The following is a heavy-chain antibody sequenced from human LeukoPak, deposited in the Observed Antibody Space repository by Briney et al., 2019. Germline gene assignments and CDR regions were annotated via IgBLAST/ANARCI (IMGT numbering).Heavy chain of an antibody. CDR3: ARSNSGSYRELDY. CDR1: GGSINSGSYF. Sequence: SETLSLTCTVSGGSINSGSYFWSWIRQPAWKGLEWIGRIYTSGITNYNSSLVSRATISIDTSKNQFSLKLSSVTAADTAVYYCARSNSGSYRELDYWGQGALVTVSS. J-gene: IGHJ4*02. V-gene: IGHV4-61*02. CDR2: IYTSGIT. D-gene: IGHD1-26*01.